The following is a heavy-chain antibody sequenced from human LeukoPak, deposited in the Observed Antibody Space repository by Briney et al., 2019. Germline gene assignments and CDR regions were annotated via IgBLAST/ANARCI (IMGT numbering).Heavy chain of an antibody. CDR2: IIPFLDTA. CDR1: GGTLSNYA. D-gene: IGHD4-11*01. V-gene: IGHV1-69*11. Sequence: SVKVSCKVSGGTLSNYAISWVRQAPGQGLEWMGRIIPFLDTADYTQRFRGRVTITADESTSTAYMELSSLRSEDTAVYYCARDIWAVAGTVTNPWGQGTLVTVSS. CDR3: ARDIWAVAGTVTNP. J-gene: IGHJ5*02.